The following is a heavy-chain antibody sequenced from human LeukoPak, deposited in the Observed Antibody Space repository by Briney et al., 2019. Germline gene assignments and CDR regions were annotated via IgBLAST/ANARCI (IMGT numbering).Heavy chain of an antibody. J-gene: IGHJ4*02. D-gene: IGHD4-23*01. CDR3: ARDLRTPSDTNIAIDY. CDR2: IKSDGSSA. V-gene: IGHV3-74*01. CDR1: GFTFSSYW. Sequence: GGSLRLSCAASGFTFSSYWMHWVRKAPGKGQVWVSSIKSDGSSASYADSVKGRFTISRDNAKNTLYLQMNSLRAEDTAVYYCARDLRTPSDTNIAIDYWGQGTLVTVSS.